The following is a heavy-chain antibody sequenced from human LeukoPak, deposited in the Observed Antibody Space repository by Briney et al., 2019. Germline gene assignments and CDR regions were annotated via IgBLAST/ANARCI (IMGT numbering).Heavy chain of an antibody. CDR1: GGSISSYY. J-gene: IGHJ4*02. CDR2: IYYSGST. V-gene: IGHV4-59*08. D-gene: IGHD1-26*01. Sequence: SETLSLTCTVSGGSISSYYWSWIRQPPGKGLEWIGYIYYSGSTNYNPSLKSRVTISVDTSKNQFSLKLTSVTAEDPAVYYWARHAHSGSYAPPFDYWGQGTLVTVSS. CDR3: ARHAHSGSYAPPFDY.